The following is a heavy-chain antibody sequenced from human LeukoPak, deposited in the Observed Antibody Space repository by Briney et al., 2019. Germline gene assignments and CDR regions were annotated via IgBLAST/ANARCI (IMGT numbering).Heavy chain of an antibody. D-gene: IGHD6-19*01. Sequence: SETLSLTCTVSGVSISSGGYYWSWIRQHPGKGLEWIVYIYYSGSTYYNPSLKSRVTISVDTSKNQFSLKLSSVTAADTAVCYCASLAVAGTRNYYYGMDVWGQGTTVTVSS. J-gene: IGHJ6*02. CDR3: ASLAVAGTRNYYYGMDV. V-gene: IGHV4-31*03. CDR2: IYYSGST. CDR1: GVSISSGGYY.